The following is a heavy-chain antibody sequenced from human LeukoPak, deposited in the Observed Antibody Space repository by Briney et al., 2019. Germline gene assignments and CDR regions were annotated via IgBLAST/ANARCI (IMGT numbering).Heavy chain of an antibody. CDR2: ISAYNGNT. Sequence: ASVKVSCKASGYTFTSYGISWARQAPGQGLEWMGWISAYNGNTNYAHKLQGRVTMTTDTSTSTAYMELRSLRSDDTAVYYCARDLNSRITIFGVPTGVFDYWGQGTLVTVSS. J-gene: IGHJ4*02. CDR1: GYTFTSYG. D-gene: IGHD3-3*01. CDR3: ARDLNSRITIFGVPTGVFDY. V-gene: IGHV1-18*01.